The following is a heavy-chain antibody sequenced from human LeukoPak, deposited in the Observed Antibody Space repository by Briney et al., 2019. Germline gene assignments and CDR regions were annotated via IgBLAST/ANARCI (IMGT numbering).Heavy chain of an antibody. D-gene: IGHD6-19*01. CDR2: MNPNSGGT. V-gene: IGHV1-2*02. CDR1: GYTLTVYY. CDR3: ARSAGSSSVWDY. J-gene: IGHJ4*02. Sequence: ASVTVSFTSSGYTLTVYYMHWVRQAPGQAPEWMGWMNPNSGGTTYSQKFQGRVTMTRDTSISTAYMELSRLTSDDTAVYYCARSAGSSSVWDYWGQGSLVTVSS.